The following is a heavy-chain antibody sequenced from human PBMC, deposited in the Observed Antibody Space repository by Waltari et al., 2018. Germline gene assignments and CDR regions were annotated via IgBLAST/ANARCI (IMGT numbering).Heavy chain of an antibody. D-gene: IGHD1-26*01. CDR3: AREVRGSLGAFDI. CDR2: INPNSGGT. Sequence: VQLVQSGAEVKKPGATVKISCKVSGYTFTDYYMHWVRRAPGQGLEWMGRINPNSGGTNYAQKFQGRVTMTRDTSISTAYMELSRLRSDDTAVYYCAREVRGSLGAFDIWGQGTMVTVSS. V-gene: IGHV1-2*06. J-gene: IGHJ3*02. CDR1: GYTFTDYY.